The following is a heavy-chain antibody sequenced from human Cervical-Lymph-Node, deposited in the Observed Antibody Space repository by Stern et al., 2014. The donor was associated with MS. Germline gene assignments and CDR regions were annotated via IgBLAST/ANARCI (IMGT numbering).Heavy chain of an antibody. Sequence: QVQLVESGGGVVQPGRSLRLSCAASGFTFSVYGMHWVRQAPGKGLGWVALISYDGSNKSYADSVKGRFTISRDNSKDTLYLQMNSLRSEDTAVYYCTKRESDFWSGGFDPWGQGTLVTVSS. CDR1: GFTFSVYG. V-gene: IGHV3-30*18. CDR2: ISYDGSNK. D-gene: IGHD3-3*01. J-gene: IGHJ5*02. CDR3: TKRESDFWSGGFDP.